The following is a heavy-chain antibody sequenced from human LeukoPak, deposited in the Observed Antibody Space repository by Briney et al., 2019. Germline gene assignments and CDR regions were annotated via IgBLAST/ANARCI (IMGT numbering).Heavy chain of an antibody. Sequence: SVKVSCKASGGIFSSYAISWVRQAPGQGLEWMGGIIPIFGTANYAQKFQGRVTITADESTSTAYMELSSLRSEDTAVYYCARDNLIYGSGSFTKFDYWGQGTLVTVSS. V-gene: IGHV1-69*01. J-gene: IGHJ4*02. CDR2: IIPIFGTA. D-gene: IGHD3-10*01. CDR3: ARDNLIYGSGSFTKFDY. CDR1: GGIFSSYA.